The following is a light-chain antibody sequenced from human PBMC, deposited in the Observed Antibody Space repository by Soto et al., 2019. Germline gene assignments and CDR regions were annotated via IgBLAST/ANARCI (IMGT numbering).Light chain of an antibody. CDR1: SGGITSNY. Sequence: NFMLTQPHSGAESPGQTVTISCTRSSGGITSNYVEWYQQRPGSATTTVIYEDNQRPSGVSDRFSGAIDSSSNSSSRTISGLKTEDEADYYCQSYDSSNVVFGGGTKLTVL. CDR3: QSYDSSNVV. V-gene: IGLV6-57*04. CDR2: EDN. J-gene: IGLJ2*01.